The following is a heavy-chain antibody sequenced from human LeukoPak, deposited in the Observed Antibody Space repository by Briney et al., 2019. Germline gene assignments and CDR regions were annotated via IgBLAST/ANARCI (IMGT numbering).Heavy chain of an antibody. Sequence: GPSVNASCKTSRYTFTGYYMHWVRQADGQGLEWMGWIHPNSVGTSYEQNFDGRVTMTSDSSISTANMDLSRLRSDDTAVYYCARDLGSTQYSCSANWFDPWGQGTLVTVSS. CDR3: ARDLGSTQYSCSANWFDP. CDR1: RYTFTGYY. CDR2: IHPNSVGT. J-gene: IGHJ5*02. V-gene: IGHV1-2*02. D-gene: IGHD6-6*01.